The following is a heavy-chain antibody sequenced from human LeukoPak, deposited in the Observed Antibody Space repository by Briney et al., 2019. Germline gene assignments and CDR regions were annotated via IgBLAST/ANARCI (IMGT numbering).Heavy chain of an antibody. CDR1: GGSISSSSYY. V-gene: IGHV4-39*07. J-gene: IGHJ4*02. Sequence: PSETLSLTCTVSGGSISSSSYYWGWIRQPPGKGLEWIGSIYYSGSTYYNPSLKSRVTISVDTSKNQFSLKLSSVTAADTAVYYCARGSPGWAAAFSFAPYYFDYWGQGTLVTVSS. CDR3: ARGSPGWAAAFSFAPYYFDY. CDR2: IYYSGST. D-gene: IGHD6-13*01.